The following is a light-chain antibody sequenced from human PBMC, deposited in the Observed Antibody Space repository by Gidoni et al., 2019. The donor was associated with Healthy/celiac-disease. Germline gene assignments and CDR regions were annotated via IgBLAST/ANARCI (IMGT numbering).Light chain of an antibody. CDR3: GTWDSSLSAGQ. CDR1: SSNIGNNY. CDR2: DNN. Sequence: QSVLPQPPSVSAAPGQKVTISSTGSSSNIGNNYVSWYQQLPGTAPKLRIYDNNQRPSGIPDRFSGSKSGTSATLGITGLQTGDEADYYCGTWDSSLSAGQFGGGTKLTVL. V-gene: IGLV1-51*01. J-gene: IGLJ2*01.